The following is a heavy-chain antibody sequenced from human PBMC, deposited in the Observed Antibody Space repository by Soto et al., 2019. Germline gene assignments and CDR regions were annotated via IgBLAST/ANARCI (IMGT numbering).Heavy chain of an antibody. Sequence: ASVKVSCKASGYTFTSYGISWVRQAPGQGLEWMGWISAYNGNTNYAQKLQGRVTMTTDTSTSTAYMELRSLRSDDTAVYYCARDLSESGLLGIAAAGMDYWGQGTLVTVSS. CDR2: ISAYNGNT. V-gene: IGHV1-18*01. J-gene: IGHJ4*02. CDR1: GYTFTSYG. CDR3: ARDLSESGLLGIAAAGMDY. D-gene: IGHD6-13*01.